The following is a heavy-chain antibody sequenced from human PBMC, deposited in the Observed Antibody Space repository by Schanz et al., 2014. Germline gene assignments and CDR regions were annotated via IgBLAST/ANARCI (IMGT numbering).Heavy chain of an antibody. Sequence: DVQLVESGGGLVQSGGSLRLSCAASGFNFGDYYMTWVRQAPGKGLESVAKINPDGSGKYYVVSVEGRFTISRDNAKKPLDLHMNSLTAEDTAVYYCATESWWTVEKWGQGTLVTVSS. CDR1: GFNFGDYY. V-gene: IGHV3-7*01. D-gene: IGHD2-15*01. J-gene: IGHJ4*02. CDR3: ATESWWTVEK. CDR2: INPDGSGK.